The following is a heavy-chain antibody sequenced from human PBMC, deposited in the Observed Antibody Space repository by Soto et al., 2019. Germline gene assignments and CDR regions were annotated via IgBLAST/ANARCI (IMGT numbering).Heavy chain of an antibody. CDR2: ISAYNGNT. J-gene: IGHJ5*01. Sequence: ASVKVSCKASGYTFPIHATGWKQKAPGQGLEWMGWISAYNGNTNYAQKLQGRVTMTTDTSTSTAYMELRSLRSDDTAVYYCARSERSYYSLRWFDSWGQESLVTVAS. CDR1: GYTFPIHA. D-gene: IGHD1-26*01. V-gene: IGHV1-18*01. CDR3: ARSERSYYSLRWFDS.